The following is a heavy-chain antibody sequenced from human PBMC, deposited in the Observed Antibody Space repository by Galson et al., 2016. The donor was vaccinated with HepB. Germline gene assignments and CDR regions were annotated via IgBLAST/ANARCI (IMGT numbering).Heavy chain of an antibody. CDR2: IKTKTDGGTA. CDR1: GFTFSNAW. V-gene: IGHV3-15*01. D-gene: IGHD2-8*01. J-gene: IGHJ4*02. Sequence: SLRLSCAASGFTFSNAWMSWVRQAPGKGLEWVGRIKTKTDGGTADYAAPVKGRFTISRDDSKSTLYLQMNTLKAEDTAVYYCTVGLYSYNWGQGTLVTVSS. CDR3: TVGLYSYN.